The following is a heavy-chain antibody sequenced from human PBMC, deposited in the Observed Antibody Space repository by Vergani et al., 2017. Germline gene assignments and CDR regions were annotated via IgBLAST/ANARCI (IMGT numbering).Heavy chain of an antibody. CDR2: IISTFDRGTT. V-gene: IGHV3-15*07. D-gene: IGHD2-21*01. Sequence: EVQLVESGGGIVKPGGSLRLSCEASGFSFRNAWMNWVRRTPGKGLEWVGRIISTFDRGTTDYAAAVKGRFTISRDDSKNTLFLQMNGLKTEDIGVYYCTTDPRYCGDGSCYWLRDHHYYGMDVWGQGTTVTVSS. J-gene: IGHJ6*02. CDR1: GFSFRNAW. CDR3: TTDPRYCGDGSCYWLRDHHYYGMDV.